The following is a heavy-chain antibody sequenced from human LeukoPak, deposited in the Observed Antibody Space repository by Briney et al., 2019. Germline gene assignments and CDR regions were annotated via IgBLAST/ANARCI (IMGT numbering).Heavy chain of an antibody. V-gene: IGHV4-30-4*01. CDR1: GGSISSGDYY. CDR2: IYYSGST. D-gene: IGHD1-1*01. Sequence: SQTLSLTYTVSGGSISSGDYYWSWIRQPPGKGLEWIGYIYYSGSTYYNPSLKSRVTISVDTSKNQFSLKLSSVTAADTAVYYCASQLDESAFDIWGQGTMVTVSS. CDR3: ASQLDESAFDI. J-gene: IGHJ3*02.